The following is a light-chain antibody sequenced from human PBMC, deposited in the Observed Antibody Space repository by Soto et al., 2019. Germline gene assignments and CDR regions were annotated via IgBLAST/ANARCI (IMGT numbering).Light chain of an antibody. CDR1: QSVSSSY. CDR3: QQYGSSPCT. Sequence: IVLTQSPGSLSFSPGERATLSCRASQSVSSSYLAWYQQKPGQAPRLLIYGASSRATGIPGRFSGSGSGKDFTLTISRLEPEDFAVHYSQQYGSSPCTSGQGTKVDIX. CDR2: GAS. J-gene: IGKJ1*01. V-gene: IGKV3-20*01.